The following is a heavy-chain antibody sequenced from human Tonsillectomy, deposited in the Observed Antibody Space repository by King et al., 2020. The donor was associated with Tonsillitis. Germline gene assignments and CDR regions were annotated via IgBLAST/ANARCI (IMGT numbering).Heavy chain of an antibody. Sequence: QLQESGPGLVKPSETLSLTCTVSGGSISSYYWSWIRQPAGKGLEWIGRIYTSGSTNYNPSLKSRVTMSVDTSKNQFSLKLSSVTAADTAVYYCARGGYYYDSSPSAQSEDAFDIWGQGTMVTVSS. V-gene: IGHV4-4*07. CDR3: ARGGYYYDSSPSAQSEDAFDI. CDR1: GGSISSYY. J-gene: IGHJ3*02. D-gene: IGHD3-22*01. CDR2: IYTSGST.